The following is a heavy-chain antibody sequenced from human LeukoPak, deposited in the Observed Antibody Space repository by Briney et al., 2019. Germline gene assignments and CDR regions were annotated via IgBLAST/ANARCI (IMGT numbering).Heavy chain of an antibody. CDR1: GFTFSGSA. CDR3: TTLGGFGVPPAIV. J-gene: IGHJ4*02. Sequence: GGSLRLSCAASGFTFSGSAMHWVREASGKGLEWVGRIRSKANSYATAYAASVKGRFTISRDDSKNTAYLQMNSLKPEDTAVYSCTTLGGFGVPPAIVWGQGTLVTVSS. D-gene: IGHD3-3*01. CDR2: IRSKANSYAT. V-gene: IGHV3-73*01.